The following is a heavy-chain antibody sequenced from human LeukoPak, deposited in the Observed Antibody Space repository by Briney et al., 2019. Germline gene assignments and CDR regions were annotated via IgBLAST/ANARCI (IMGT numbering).Heavy chain of an antibody. CDR2: IYHSGST. D-gene: IGHD6-13*01. J-gene: IGHJ5*02. CDR3: ARKPYSSSSRWFDP. CDR1: GYSISSGYY. Sequence: SETLSLTCAVSGYSISSGYYWGWIRQPPGQGLEWIGSIYHSGSTYYNPSLKSRVTISVDTSKNQFSLKLSSVTAADTAVYYCARKPYSSSSRWFDPRGQGTLVTVSS. V-gene: IGHV4-38-2*01.